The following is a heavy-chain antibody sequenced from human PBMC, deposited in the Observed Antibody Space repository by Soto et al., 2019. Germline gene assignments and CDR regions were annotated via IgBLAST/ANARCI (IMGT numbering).Heavy chain of an antibody. J-gene: IGHJ5*02. CDR1: GDSMTSSSYY. Sequence: SETLSLTCTVSGDSMTSSSYYWGWIRQPPGKGLEWIGSIYYSERTSYNSGSTYYSPSLKSRVTISGDTSKSQFSLKLSSVTAADTAVYYCARHTRNQFDPWGQGTLVTVSS. V-gene: IGHV4-39*01. CDR3: ARHTRNQFDP. CDR2: IYYSERTSYNSGST.